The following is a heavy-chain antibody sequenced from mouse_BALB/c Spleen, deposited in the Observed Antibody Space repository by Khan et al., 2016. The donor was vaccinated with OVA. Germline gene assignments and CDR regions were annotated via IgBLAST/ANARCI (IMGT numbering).Heavy chain of an antibody. CDR3: TRRHNTYAWFAY. J-gene: IGHJ3*01. CDR2: ISSGSNTI. V-gene: IGHV5-17*02. D-gene: IGHD1-1*01. Sequence: EVELVESGGGLVQPGGSRKLSCAASGFTFSNFGMHWVRQAPEKGLEWVAYISSGSNTIYYADSVKGRFTISRDNPENTLFLQMTSLRSEDTAIYGCTRRHNTYAWFAYWGQGTLVTVSA. CDR1: GFTFSNFG.